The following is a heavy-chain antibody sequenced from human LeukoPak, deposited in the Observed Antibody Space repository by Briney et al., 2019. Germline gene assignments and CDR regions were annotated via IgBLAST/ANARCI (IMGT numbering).Heavy chain of an antibody. CDR1: GFTFSSYE. J-gene: IGHJ4*02. V-gene: IGHV3-48*03. CDR3: ARGSVDTAMAGDY. D-gene: IGHD5-18*01. Sequence: GGSLRLSCAASGFTFSSYEMNWVRQAPGKGLEWVSYISSSGSTIYYADSVKGRFTISRDNAKNSLYLQMHSLRAEDTAVYYCARGSVDTAMAGDYWGQGTLVTVSS. CDR2: ISSSGSTI.